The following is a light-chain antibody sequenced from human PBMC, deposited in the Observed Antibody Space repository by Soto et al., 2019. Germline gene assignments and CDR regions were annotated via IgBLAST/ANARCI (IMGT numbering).Light chain of an antibody. V-gene: IGKV1-17*01. CDR3: LQHNTYPRT. CDR2: AAS. CDR1: QGIRNG. Sequence: DIQMTQSPSSLSASVGDRVTITCRASQGIRNGLGWYQQKPGKAPKRLIYAASSLQSGVPSRFSRSGAGTEFTLTISSLQPEDFATYYGLQHNTYPRTFGQGTKLEIK. J-gene: IGKJ2*02.